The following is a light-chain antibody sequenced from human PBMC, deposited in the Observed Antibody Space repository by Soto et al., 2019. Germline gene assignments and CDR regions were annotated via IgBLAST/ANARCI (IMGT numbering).Light chain of an antibody. V-gene: IGKV1-27*01. CDR3: QKYNSAPRT. CDR2: AAS. J-gene: IGKJ3*01. Sequence: DIQMTQSPSSLSASVGDRVTITCRASQGISTYLAWHQQKPGKVPKLLIYAASTLQSGVPSRLSGSGSGTDFTLTISGLQPEDVATYYCQKYNSAPRTVGPGTKVDIK. CDR1: QGISTY.